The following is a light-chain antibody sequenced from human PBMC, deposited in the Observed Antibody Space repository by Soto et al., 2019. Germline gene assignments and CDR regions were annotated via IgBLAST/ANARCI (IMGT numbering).Light chain of an antibody. CDR1: HSLVYSDGNTY. CDR3: MQGPHWPPV. Sequence: DVVMTQSPLSLPVTLGQPASISCRSSHSLVYSDGNTYLNWFQQRPGQSPRRLIYKVSNRDSGVPDRFSGSGSATDFTLKISRVEAEDVGVYYCMQGPHWPPVFGGGTKVEIK. V-gene: IGKV2-30*01. J-gene: IGKJ4*01. CDR2: KVS.